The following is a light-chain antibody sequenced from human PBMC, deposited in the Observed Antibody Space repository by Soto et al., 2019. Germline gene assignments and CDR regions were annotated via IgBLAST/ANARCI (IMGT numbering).Light chain of an antibody. CDR3: QQSYTTPWT. Sequence: DIRMTQSPSSLSVSVGDGVTITCRASETINNYLNWYQQKPGRAPKLLIHAASTLQSGVPSRFSGSGSVTDFTLTISSLQPEDVATYSCQQSYTTPWTFGLGTRVEI. J-gene: IGKJ1*01. CDR2: AAS. V-gene: IGKV1-39*01. CDR1: ETINNY.